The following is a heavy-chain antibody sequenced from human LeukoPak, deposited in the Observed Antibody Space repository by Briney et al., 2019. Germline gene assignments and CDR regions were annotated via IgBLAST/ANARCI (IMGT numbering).Heavy chain of an antibody. CDR1: GYTFTSYD. J-gene: IGHJ4*02. V-gene: IGHV1-8*03. CDR3: ARDSPPAYCSGGSCYFDY. D-gene: IGHD2-15*01. CDR2: MNPNSGNT. Sequence: ASVKVSCKASGYTFTSYDINWVRQATGQGLEWMGWMNPNSGNTGHAQKFQGRVTITRNTSISTAYMELSSLRSEDTAVYYCARDSPPAYCSGGSCYFDYWGQGTLVTVSS.